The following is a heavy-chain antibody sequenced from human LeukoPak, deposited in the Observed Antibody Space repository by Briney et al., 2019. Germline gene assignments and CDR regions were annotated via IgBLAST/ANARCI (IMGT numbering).Heavy chain of an antibody. CDR3: ARQSPAIVVVPAAPDKYYYYYMDV. CDR1: GGSISSSNW. J-gene: IGHJ6*03. V-gene: IGHV4-4*02. CDR2: IYHSGTT. D-gene: IGHD2-2*01. Sequence: SETLSLTCAVSGGSISSSNWWSWVRQPPGKGLEWIGSIYHSGTTNYNPSLKSRVAISVDTSKNQFSLKLSSVTAADTAVYYCARQSPAIVVVPAAPDKYYYYYMDVWGKGTTVTISS.